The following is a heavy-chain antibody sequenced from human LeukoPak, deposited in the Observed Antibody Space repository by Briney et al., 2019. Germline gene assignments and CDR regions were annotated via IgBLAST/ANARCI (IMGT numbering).Heavy chain of an antibody. Sequence: GGTLRLSCAASGFNFSSYGMSWVRQAPGKGLEWVAFIRYDGSDKYYADSVKGRFTISSDNSKNTLYLQMNSLRAEDTAVYYCARDSLIIVGPTYFDYWGQGTLVTVSS. CDR3: ARDSLIIVGPTYFDY. J-gene: IGHJ4*02. CDR1: GFNFSSYG. V-gene: IGHV3-30*02. D-gene: IGHD1-26*01. CDR2: IRYDGSDK.